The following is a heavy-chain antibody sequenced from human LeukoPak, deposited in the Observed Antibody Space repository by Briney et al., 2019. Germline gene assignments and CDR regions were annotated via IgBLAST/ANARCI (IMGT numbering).Heavy chain of an antibody. CDR1: GGSISSYY. CDR2: IYYSRST. V-gene: IGHV4-59*01. CDR3: ARGFLRFPFDY. D-gene: IGHD3-10*01. Sequence: SETLSLTCTVSGGSISSYYWSWIRQPPGKGLEWIGYIYYSRSTNYNPSLKSRVTISVDTSKNQFSLKLSSVTAADTAVYYCARGFLRFPFDYWGQGTLVTVSS. J-gene: IGHJ4*02.